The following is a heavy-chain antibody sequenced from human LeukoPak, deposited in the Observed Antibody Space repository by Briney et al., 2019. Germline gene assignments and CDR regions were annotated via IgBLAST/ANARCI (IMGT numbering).Heavy chain of an antibody. J-gene: IGHJ4*02. D-gene: IGHD2-2*01. V-gene: IGHV3-30*02. CDR3: AKFGRDIVVVPAAMEGVYYFDY. Sequence: SGGSLRLSCAASGFTFSSDGMHWVRQAPGKGLEWVAFIRYDGSNKYYADSVKGRFTISRDNSKNTLYLQMNSLRAEDTAVYYCAKFGRDIVVVPAAMEGVYYFDYWGQGTLVTVSS. CDR2: IRYDGSNK. CDR1: GFTFSSDG.